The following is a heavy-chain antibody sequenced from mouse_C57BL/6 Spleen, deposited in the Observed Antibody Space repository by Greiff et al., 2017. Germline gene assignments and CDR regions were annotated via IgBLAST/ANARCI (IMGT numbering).Heavy chain of an antibody. V-gene: IGHV1-78*01. CDR1: GYTFTDHT. D-gene: IGHD1-1*01. CDR3: ARGPDYYGSSYGWYFDV. CDR2: IYPRDGST. Sequence: QVQLQQSDAELVKPGASVKISCKVSGYTFTDHTIHWMKQRPEQGLEWIGYIYPRDGSTKYNEKFKGKATLTADKSSSTAYMQLNGLTSEDAAVYFCARGPDYYGSSYGWYFDVWGTGTTVTVSS. J-gene: IGHJ1*03.